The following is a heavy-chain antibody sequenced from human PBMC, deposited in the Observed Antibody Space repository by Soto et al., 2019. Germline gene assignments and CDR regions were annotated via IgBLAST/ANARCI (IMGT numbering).Heavy chain of an antibody. CDR1: GYTFTNYW. J-gene: IGHJ4*02. CDR3: AREGEMATTWHD. V-gene: IGHV5-51*01. D-gene: IGHD1-1*01. Sequence: GESLEISCKAIGYTFTNYWIGWVRQTPGKGLEWMGIIFPGDSDTRYNPSFEGQVTVSADESISTAYLQWNTLKASDTAMYYCAREGEMATTWHDWGQGTLVTVSS. CDR2: IFPGDSDT.